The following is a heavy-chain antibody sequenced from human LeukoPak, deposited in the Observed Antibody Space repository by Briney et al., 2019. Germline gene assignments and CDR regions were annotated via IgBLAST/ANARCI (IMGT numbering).Heavy chain of an antibody. Sequence: PGGSLRLSCAASGFTFSSYSMNWVRQAPGKGLEWVSSISSSSSYIYYADSVKGRFTISRDNAKNSLYLQMDSLRTEDTAVYYCAKDWGSSGWYNYFDPWGQGTLVTVSS. J-gene: IGHJ5*02. CDR2: ISSSSSYI. D-gene: IGHD6-19*01. V-gene: IGHV3-21*01. CDR3: AKDWGSSGWYNYFDP. CDR1: GFTFSSYS.